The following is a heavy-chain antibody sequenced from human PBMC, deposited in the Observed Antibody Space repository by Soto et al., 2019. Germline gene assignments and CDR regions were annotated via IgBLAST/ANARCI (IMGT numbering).Heavy chain of an antibody. V-gene: IGHV3-23*01. Sequence: EVQLLESGGGLVQPGGSLRLSCAASGFTLSNYAMSWVRQAPGKGLEWVSAISGFGDITYYADSVKGRFTITRDNSKTTSDLEMNSLRAEDTAVYYYATSARYCGDVSVYWGQGTLVSVSS. D-gene: IGHD5-12*01. CDR2: ISGFGDIT. J-gene: IGHJ4*02. CDR3: ATSARYCGDVSVY. CDR1: GFTLSNYA.